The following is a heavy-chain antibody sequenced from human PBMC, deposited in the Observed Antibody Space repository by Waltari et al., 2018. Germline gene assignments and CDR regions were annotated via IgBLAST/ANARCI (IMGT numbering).Heavy chain of an antibody. J-gene: IGHJ3*02. CDR1: GGSLSSSSYY. Sequence: QLQLQESGPGLVKPSETLSLTCPVPGGSLSSSSYYWGWIRQPPGKGLEWIGSIYYCGSTYYNPSLKSRVTISVDTSKNQFSLKLSSVTAADTAVYYCARLAMITFGGGNAFDIWGQGTMVTVSS. CDR3: ARLAMITFGGGNAFDI. V-gene: IGHV4-39*07. D-gene: IGHD3-16*01. CDR2: IYYCGST.